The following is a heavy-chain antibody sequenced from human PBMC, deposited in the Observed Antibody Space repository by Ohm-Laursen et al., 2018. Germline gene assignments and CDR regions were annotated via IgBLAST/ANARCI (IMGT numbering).Heavy chain of an antibody. CDR1: GYTFINYD. Sequence: ASVKVSCKTSGYTFINYDIHWVRQASGQGLEWMGWMNPKSGDTGYAHKFQGRVTMARNASISTANMEMSGLRSEDTAVYYCARGRLSGTRRALDIWGQGTMVTVSS. CDR3: ARGRLSGTRRALDI. D-gene: IGHD1-7*01. CDR2: MNPKSGDT. V-gene: IGHV1-8*01. J-gene: IGHJ3*02.